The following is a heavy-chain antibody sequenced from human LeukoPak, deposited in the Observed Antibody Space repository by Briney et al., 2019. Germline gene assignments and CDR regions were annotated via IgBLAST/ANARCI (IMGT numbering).Heavy chain of an antibody. D-gene: IGHD1-26*01. Sequence: GGSLRLSCAASGFTFSSYAMSWVRQAPGKGLEWVSAISGSGGSTYYADSVKGRFTISRDNSKNTLYLQMNSLRAVDTAVYYCANSHSGSYTWFFWGQGTLVTVSS. CDR2: ISGSGGST. V-gene: IGHV3-23*01. J-gene: IGHJ4*02. CDR1: GFTFSSYA. CDR3: ANSHSGSYTWFF.